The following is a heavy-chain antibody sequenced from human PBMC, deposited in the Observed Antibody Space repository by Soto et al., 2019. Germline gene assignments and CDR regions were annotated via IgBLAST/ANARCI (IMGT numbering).Heavy chain of an antibody. J-gene: IGHJ4*02. CDR1: GFIFSDHY. D-gene: IGHD2-21*02. CDR2: IRNKANSYTT. CDR3: ARGTPGGDWRNLDY. Sequence: EVQLVESGGGLVQPGGSLRLSCAASGFIFSDHYMDWVRQAPGKGLEWVGRIRNKANSYTTLYAASVKGRFTISRDDSEHSVYLQMNSLKSEDTAEYYCARGTPGGDWRNLDYWGQGTLVTVSS. V-gene: IGHV3-72*01.